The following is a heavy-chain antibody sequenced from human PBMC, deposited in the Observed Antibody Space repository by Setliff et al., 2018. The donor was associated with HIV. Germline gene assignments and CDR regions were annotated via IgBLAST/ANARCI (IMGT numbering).Heavy chain of an antibody. Sequence: ASVKVSCKASGYTFKSYGITWVRQAPGQGLEWMGWISAYHHKTNYAQKLQGRVTMTTDTSTSTAYMELSSLRSEDTAVYYCASGSHGEGATDYWGLGTLVTVSS. CDR2: ISAYHHKT. J-gene: IGHJ4*02. CDR1: GYTFKSYG. D-gene: IGHD1-26*01. CDR3: ASGSHGEGATDY. V-gene: IGHV1-18*01.